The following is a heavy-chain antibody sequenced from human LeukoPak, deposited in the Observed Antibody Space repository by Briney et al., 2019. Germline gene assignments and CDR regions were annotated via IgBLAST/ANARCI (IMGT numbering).Heavy chain of an antibody. Sequence: SETLSLTCAVYGGSFSGYYWSWIRQPPGKGLEWIGEINHSGSTNYNPSLKSRVTISVLTSKNRFSLKLSSVTAADTAVYYCATLTGGDDAFDIWGQGAMVTVSS. V-gene: IGHV4-34*01. CDR1: GGSFSGYY. CDR2: INHSGST. CDR3: ATLTGGDDAFDI. D-gene: IGHD4-23*01. J-gene: IGHJ3*02.